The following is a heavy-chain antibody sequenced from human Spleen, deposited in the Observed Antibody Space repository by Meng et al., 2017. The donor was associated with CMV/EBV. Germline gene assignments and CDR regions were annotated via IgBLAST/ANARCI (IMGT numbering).Heavy chain of an antibody. CDR1: GGSMSSGNYY. J-gene: IGHJ4*02. V-gene: IGHV4-30-4*01. CDR3: ASFDHIPRRNYFDY. CDR2: IHHSGSA. Sequence: GKPQAPGPGLVAPSQTLSLTCTVSGGSMSSGNYYWSWIRQPPGKGLEWIGYIHHSGSAYYNPSLKSRVSISVDTSKNQFSLNLNSMTAADTAVYYCASFDHIPRRNYFDYWGQGTLVTVSS. D-gene: IGHD2-21*01.